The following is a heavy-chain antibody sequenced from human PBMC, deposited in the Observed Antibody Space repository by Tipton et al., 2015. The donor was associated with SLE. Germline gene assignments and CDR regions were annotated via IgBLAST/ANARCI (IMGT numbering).Heavy chain of an antibody. CDR3: ARDRFDSSGYTLFDS. CDR2: IDYSGST. D-gene: IGHD3-22*01. CDR1: GGSISDYY. Sequence: TLSLTCTVSGGSISDYYWTWIRQFPGKGLEWIGYIDYSGSTNYNPPLKSRLTISGDTSKNQFSLNLSSVTAADTAVYYCARDRFDSSGYTLFDSWGQGTLVTVSS. J-gene: IGHJ4*02. V-gene: IGHV4-59*12.